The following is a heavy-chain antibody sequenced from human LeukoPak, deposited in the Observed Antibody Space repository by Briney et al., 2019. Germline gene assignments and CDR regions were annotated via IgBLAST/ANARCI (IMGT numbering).Heavy chain of an antibody. CDR2: TYYRSKWAN. D-gene: IGHD4-11*01. CDR1: GDSVSSNIPC. V-gene: IGHV6-1*01. CDR3: GRDRDSDYEWGPCDP. Sequence: SQGLSLTCVISGDSVSSNIPCWKWLRQSPSRGLEWLGRTYYRSKWANDYAPSVKSRITINPDTSRNQSSLQLNSVTPEDTAVYYCGRDRDSDYEWGPCDPWGQGTLVTVSS. J-gene: IGHJ5*02.